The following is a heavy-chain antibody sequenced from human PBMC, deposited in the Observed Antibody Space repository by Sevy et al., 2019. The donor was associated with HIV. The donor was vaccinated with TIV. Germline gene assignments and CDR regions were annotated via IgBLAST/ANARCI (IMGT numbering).Heavy chain of an antibody. D-gene: IGHD6-6*01. J-gene: IGHJ6*02. V-gene: IGHV1-46*01. CDR1: GYTFTSYY. CDR3: ARDRCIAARCYYYYGMDV. Sequence: ASVKVSCKASGYTFTSYYMHWVRQAPGQGLEWMGIINPSGGSTSYAQKFQDRVTMTRDTSTSTVYMELSSLRSEDTAVYYCARDRCIAARCYYYYGMDVWGQGTTVTVSS. CDR2: INPSGGST.